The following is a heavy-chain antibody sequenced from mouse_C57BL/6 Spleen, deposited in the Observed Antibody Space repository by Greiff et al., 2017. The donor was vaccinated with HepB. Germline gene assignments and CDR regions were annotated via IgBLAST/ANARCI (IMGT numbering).Heavy chain of an antibody. Sequence: QVQLQQPGAELVKPGASVKLSCKASGYTFTSYWMHWVKQRPGQGLEWIGMIHPNSGSTNYNEKFKSKATLTVDKSSSTAYMQLSSLTSEDSAVYYCASSYSNYGGFDYWGQGTTRTVSS. CDR3: ASSYSNYGGFDY. CDR2: IHPNSGST. J-gene: IGHJ2*01. V-gene: IGHV1-64*01. D-gene: IGHD2-5*01. CDR1: GYTFTSYW.